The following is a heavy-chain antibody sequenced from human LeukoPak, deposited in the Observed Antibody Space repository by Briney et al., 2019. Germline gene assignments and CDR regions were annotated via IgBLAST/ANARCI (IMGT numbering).Heavy chain of an antibody. D-gene: IGHD4-11*01. CDR3: ARGADSVTTDY. Sequence: KPSETLSLTCAVYGGSFSGYYWSWIRQPPGKGLEWIGEINHSGSTNYNPSLKSRVTISVDTSKNQFSLKLSSVTAADTAVYYCARGADSVTTDYWGQRTLVTVSS. J-gene: IGHJ4*02. V-gene: IGHV4-34*01. CDR2: INHSGST. CDR1: GGSFSGYY.